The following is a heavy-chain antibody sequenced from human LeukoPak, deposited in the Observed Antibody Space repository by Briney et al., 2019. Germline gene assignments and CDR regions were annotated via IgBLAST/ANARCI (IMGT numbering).Heavy chain of an antibody. CDR1: GFPFSSHA. J-gene: IGHJ4*02. V-gene: IGHV3-23*01. CDR3: AKAPILTGYLAYFDY. CDR2: ISGSGGST. D-gene: IGHD3-9*01. Sequence: GGSLRLSFAAYGFPFSSHAMSWVRPAPGKGLEWVSAISGSGGSTYYADSVKGRFTISRDNSKNTLYLQMNSLRAEDTVVYYCAKAPILTGYLAYFDYWGQGTLVTVSS.